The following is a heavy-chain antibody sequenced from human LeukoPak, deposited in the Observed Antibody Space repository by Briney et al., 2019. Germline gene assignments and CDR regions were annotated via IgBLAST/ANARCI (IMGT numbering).Heavy chain of an antibody. V-gene: IGHV4-39*07. CDR3: AREGYYYDSSGYYYFDY. D-gene: IGHD3-22*01. Sequence: PSETLSLTCTVSGGSFSSGSYYWGWIRQPPGKGLEWIGSIYYSGSTYYNPSLKSRVTISVDTSKNQFSLKLSSVTAADTAVYYCAREGYYYDSSGYYYFDYWGQGTLVTVSS. J-gene: IGHJ4*02. CDR2: IYYSGST. CDR1: GGSFSSGSYY.